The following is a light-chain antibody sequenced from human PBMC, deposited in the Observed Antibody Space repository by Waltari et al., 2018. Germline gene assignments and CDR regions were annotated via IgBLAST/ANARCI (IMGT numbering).Light chain of an antibody. Sequence: DIQMTQSPSTLSASVGDRVTITCRASQSISTWLAWYQQKPGKAPKLLIYKASNLESGVPSRFSGSGSGTEFTLTISGLQPDDFATYYCQQYNSYGTFGQGTKVEMK. CDR3: QQYNSYGT. J-gene: IGKJ1*01. CDR2: KAS. CDR1: QSISTW. V-gene: IGKV1-5*03.